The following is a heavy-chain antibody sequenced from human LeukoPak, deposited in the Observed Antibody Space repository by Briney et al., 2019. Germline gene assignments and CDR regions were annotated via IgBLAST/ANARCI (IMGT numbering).Heavy chain of an antibody. Sequence: GRSLRLSCTASGFTFSSCGMHWVRQAPGKGLEWVAVIWYDGSNKYYADSVKGRFTISRDNSKNTLYLQMNSLRAEDTAVYYCARAWGYYDSSGYYIDYWGQGTLVAVSS. CDR3: ARAWGYYDSSGYYIDY. D-gene: IGHD3-22*01. CDR2: IWYDGSNK. CDR1: GFTFSSCG. J-gene: IGHJ4*02. V-gene: IGHV3-33*01.